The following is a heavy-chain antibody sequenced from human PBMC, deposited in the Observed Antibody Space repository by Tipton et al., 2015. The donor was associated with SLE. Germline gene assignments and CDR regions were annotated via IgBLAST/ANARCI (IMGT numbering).Heavy chain of an antibody. J-gene: IGHJ3*02. CDR1: GGSISNYS. CDR3: ARDRDIVLEPVPIPPAFDI. V-gene: IGHV4-4*08. CDR2: IYHSGTT. Sequence: TLSLTCTVSGGSISNYSWSWIRQPPGKGLEWIGSIYHSGTTYSNPSLKSRVTISVDTSKNQFSLKMSSVTAADTAVYYCARDRDIVLEPVPIPPAFDIWGQGTTVTVSS. D-gene: IGHD2-8*02.